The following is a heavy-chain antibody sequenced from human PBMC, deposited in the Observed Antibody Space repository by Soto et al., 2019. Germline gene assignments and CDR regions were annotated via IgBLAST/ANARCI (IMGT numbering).Heavy chain of an antibody. D-gene: IGHD3-22*01. J-gene: IGHJ4*02. Sequence: QVQLVQSGAEVRKPGSSVKVSCKASGGTFSRLAISWVRQAPGQGLEWMGGIIPIVGTPNHAQKFQGRLTITADEATSTVHMELSSLRSEDTAIYYCARGWGEDSSDYFYAYWGQGTLVIVSS. CDR2: IIPIVGTP. V-gene: IGHV1-69*01. CDR1: GGTFSRLA. CDR3: ARGWGEDSSDYFYAY.